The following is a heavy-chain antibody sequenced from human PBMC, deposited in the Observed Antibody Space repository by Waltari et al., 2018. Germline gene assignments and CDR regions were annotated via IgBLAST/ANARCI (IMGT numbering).Heavy chain of an antibody. J-gene: IGHJ4*02. CDR3: HGESSGYYSGY. CDR1: GGTFSSYA. Sequence: QVQLVQSGAAVKKPGSSVKVSCKASGGTFSSYAISWGRQAPGQGLEWMGGISPIVGTANYAQKFQGRVTITTDESTSTAYMELSSLRSEDTAVYYCHGESSGYYSGYWGQGTLVTVSS. CDR2: ISPIVGTA. D-gene: IGHD3-22*01. V-gene: IGHV1-69*05.